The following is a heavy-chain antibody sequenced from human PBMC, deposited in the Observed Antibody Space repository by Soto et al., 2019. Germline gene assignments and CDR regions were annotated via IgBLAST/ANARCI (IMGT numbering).Heavy chain of an antibody. CDR1: GGSVSSTSYY. D-gene: IGHD2-15*01. Sequence: PSETLSLTCTVSGGSVSSTSYYWFWIRQPPGMGLEWIGYIYDSGSTDYNPSLKSRVSISIDTSKNQFSLKLNSVTAADTAVYYCAKNPSVGSWSNWFDTWGQGTLVIVSS. CDR2: IYDSGST. V-gene: IGHV4-61*01. CDR3: AKNPSVGSWSNWFDT. J-gene: IGHJ5*02.